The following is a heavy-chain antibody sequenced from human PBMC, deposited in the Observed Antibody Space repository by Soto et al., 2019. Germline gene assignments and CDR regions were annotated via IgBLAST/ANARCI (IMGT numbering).Heavy chain of an antibody. CDR3: ARHLWTYYDFWSGLIQL. J-gene: IGHJ4*02. CDR1: GGSISSRSYY. D-gene: IGHD3-3*01. CDR2: IYYSGST. V-gene: IGHV4-39*01. Sequence: SETLSLTCTVSGGSISSRSYYWGWIRQPPGKGLEWIGSIYYSGSTYYNPSLKSRVTISVDTSKNQFSLKLSSVTAADTAVYYCARHLWTYYDFWSGLIQLWGQGTLVTVS.